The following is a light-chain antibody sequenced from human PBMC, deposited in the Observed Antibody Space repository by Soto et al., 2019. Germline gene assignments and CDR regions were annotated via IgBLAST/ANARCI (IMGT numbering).Light chain of an antibody. J-gene: IGKJ2*03. CDR3: QQFDSSRIYS. V-gene: IGKV3-20*01. Sequence: EILLTQSPGTLSLSPGETATLSCRASQSVTSTYLAWYQQRPGQSPRLIIYGGSTRATGFAGRFSGGGSGTDFNLNISRLEPEDSAVYYCHCQQFDSSRIYSFGQGTKLEI. CDR1: QSVTSTY. CDR2: GGS.